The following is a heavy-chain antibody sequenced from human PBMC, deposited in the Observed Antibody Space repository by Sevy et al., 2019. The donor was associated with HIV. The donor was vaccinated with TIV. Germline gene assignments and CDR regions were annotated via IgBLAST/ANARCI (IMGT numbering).Heavy chain of an antibody. CDR1: GFSFSSYE. V-gene: IGHV3-48*03. D-gene: IGHD6-25*01. Sequence: GGSLRLSCAASGFSFSSYEMNWVRQAPGKGLEWVSYIGSSGGSIYYADSVKGRFTISRDNAKNSLYLQMNSLRAEDTAVYYCGGEGGGDAEAAALDYWGQGTLVTVSS. J-gene: IGHJ4*02. CDR2: IGSSGGSI. CDR3: GGEGGGDAEAAALDY.